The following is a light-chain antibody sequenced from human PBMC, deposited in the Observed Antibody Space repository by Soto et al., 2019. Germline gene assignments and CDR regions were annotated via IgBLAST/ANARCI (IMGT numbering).Light chain of an antibody. Sequence: QSVLTQPASVSGSPGQSITLSCTGTSSDIGFYNSVSWYQQHPGKAPKLMIYEVTNRPAGISNRFSGSKSGNTASLTISGLQAEDEADYYCSSYTSSSTLYVFGTGTKLTVL. CDR1: SSDIGFYNS. CDR3: SSYTSSSTLYV. CDR2: EVT. V-gene: IGLV2-14*01. J-gene: IGLJ1*01.